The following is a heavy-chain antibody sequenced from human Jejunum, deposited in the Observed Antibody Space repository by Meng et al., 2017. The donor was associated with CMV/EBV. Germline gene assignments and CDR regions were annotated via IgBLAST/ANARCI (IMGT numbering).Heavy chain of an antibody. V-gene: IGHV3-72*01. CDR3: ARDGGNYDFANF. D-gene: IGHD1-7*01. CDR1: GFPFSDYR. J-gene: IGHJ4*02. Sequence: GFPFSDYRMDWVRQAPGTGLEWVARIRHKAAGYSTEYGASVRGRFTVSRDDSKSSVYLRMSRLETEDTAIYYCARDGGNYDFANFWGQGTLGTVSS. CDR2: IRHKAAGYST.